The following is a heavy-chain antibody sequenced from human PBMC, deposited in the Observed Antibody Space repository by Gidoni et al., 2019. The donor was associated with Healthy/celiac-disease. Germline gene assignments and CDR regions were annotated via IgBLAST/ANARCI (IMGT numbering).Heavy chain of an antibody. V-gene: IGHV3-23*01. J-gene: IGHJ6*02. CDR3: AKGRREWFGELFPYYGMDV. CDR2: ISGSGGST. CDR1: GFTFSSYA. Sequence: EVQLLESGGGLVQPGGSLRLSCAASGFTFSSYAMSWVRQAPGKGLEWVSAISGSGGSTYYADSVKGRFTISRDNSKNTLYLQMNSLRAEDTAVYYCAKGRREWFGELFPYYGMDVWGQGTTVTVSS. D-gene: IGHD3-10*01.